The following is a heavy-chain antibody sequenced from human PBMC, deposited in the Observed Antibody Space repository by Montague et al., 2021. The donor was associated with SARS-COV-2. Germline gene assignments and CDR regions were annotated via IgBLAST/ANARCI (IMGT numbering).Heavy chain of an antibody. V-gene: IGHV4-59*01. CDR2: FYSSGST. D-gene: IGHD6-19*01. CDR3: ARHTRGWQPFDF. J-gene: IGHJ4*02. Sequence: SETLSLTCTVSGGSIRSYYWSWIRQPPGKGLEWIGEFYSSGSTNYNPSLKSRVTISMDTSKSQFSLKLTSVTAADTAVYYCARHTRGWQPFDFWGQGTLVTVSS. CDR1: GGSIRSYY.